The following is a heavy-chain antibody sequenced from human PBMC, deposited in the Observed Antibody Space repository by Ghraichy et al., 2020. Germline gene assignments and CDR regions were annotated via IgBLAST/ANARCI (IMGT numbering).Heavy chain of an antibody. D-gene: IGHD6-19*01. CDR2: INHSGST. V-gene: IGHV4-34*01. CDR3: ARERAWSSGWSTGVGFGY. Sequence: SETLSLTCAVYGGSFSGYYWSWIRQPPGKGLEWIGEINHSGSTNYNPSLKSRVTILVDTSKNQFSLKLSSVTAADTAVYYCARERAWSSGWSTGVGFGYWGQGTLVTVSS. J-gene: IGHJ4*02. CDR1: GGSFSGYY.